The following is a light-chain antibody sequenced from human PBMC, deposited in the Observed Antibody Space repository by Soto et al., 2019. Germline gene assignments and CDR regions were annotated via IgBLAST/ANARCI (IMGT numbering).Light chain of an antibody. V-gene: IGKV2-28*01. CDR2: LAS. Sequence: DIVLTQSPLSLPVTPGEPASISCRSSQSLLQSNGNNHVDWYLQRPGQSPQLLLYLASSRASGVPDRFSGSGSGKEFSLDISRVEAEDVGVYYCLQAAQSPLTFRQGTRLEIK. J-gene: IGKJ5*01. CDR3: LQAAQSPLT. CDR1: QSLLQSNGNNH.